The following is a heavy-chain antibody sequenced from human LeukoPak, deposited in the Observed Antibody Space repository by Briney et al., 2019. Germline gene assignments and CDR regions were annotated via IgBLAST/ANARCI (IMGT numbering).Heavy chain of an antibody. J-gene: IGHJ4*02. V-gene: IGHV1-2*02. CDR2: VNPDSGDP. CDR3: ATGVATAFTY. D-gene: IGHD5-12*01. CDR1: GYTFTDYY. Sequence: ASVKVSCKASGYTFTDYYIHWVRQAPGQGLEWMALVNPDSGDPYSAPKFQGRVTMTRDTSITTASMELKWLTSDDTAVYYCATGVATAFTYWGQGTLLTVSS.